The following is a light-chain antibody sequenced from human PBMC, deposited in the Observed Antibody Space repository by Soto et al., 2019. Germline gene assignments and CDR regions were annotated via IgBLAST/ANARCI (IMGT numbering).Light chain of an antibody. V-gene: IGKV1-39*01. J-gene: IGKJ2*01. CDR3: QQSFSTPSI. Sequence: DSQVTQSPSSLSASVGDRVTITCRASQSVNDYLNWYQQRPGKAHRLLIYAASTLHSGVPSRFSGSGFGTDFSLTITSLQPEDFATYFCQQSFSTPSIFGQGTKLEIK. CDR1: QSVNDY. CDR2: AAS.